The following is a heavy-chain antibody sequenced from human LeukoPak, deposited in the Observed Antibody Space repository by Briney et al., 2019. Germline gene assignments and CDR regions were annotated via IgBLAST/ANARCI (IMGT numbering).Heavy chain of an antibody. Sequence: ASVKVSCKASGYTFTSYDINWVRQATGQGLEWMGWMNPNSGNTGYAQKFQGRVTMTRNTSISTAYMELSSLRSEDTAVYYCASRLSIAAAGTTYFQHWGQGTLVTVSS. CDR1: GYTFTSYD. CDR3: ASRLSIAAAGTTYFQH. J-gene: IGHJ1*01. D-gene: IGHD6-13*01. V-gene: IGHV1-8*01. CDR2: MNPNSGNT.